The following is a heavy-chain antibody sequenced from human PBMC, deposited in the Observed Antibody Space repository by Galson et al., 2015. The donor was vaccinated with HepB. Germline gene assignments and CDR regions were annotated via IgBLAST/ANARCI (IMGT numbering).Heavy chain of an antibody. CDR2: IIPIFGTA. D-gene: IGHD3-22*01. V-gene: IGHV1-69*13. CDR1: GGTFSNYA. CDR3: ARDRYYDSSVYHISFDP. Sequence: SVKASCKASGGTFSNYAISWVRQAPGQGLEWMGGIIPIFGTANYAQQFQRRVTITADESTSTVYMELSSLRSEDTAVYYCARDRYYDSSVYHISFDPWGQGTLVTVSS. J-gene: IGHJ5*02.